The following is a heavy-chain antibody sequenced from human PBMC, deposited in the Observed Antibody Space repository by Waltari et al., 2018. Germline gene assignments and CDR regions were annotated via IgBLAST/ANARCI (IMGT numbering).Heavy chain of an antibody. D-gene: IGHD2-2*01. CDR1: GFTFSSYE. CDR3: ARRRRKFFGSGTSHYYYGMDV. J-gene: IGHJ6*02. CDR2: ISSSGSTI. Sequence: EVQLVESGGGLVQPGGSLRLSCAASGFTFSSYEMNWVRQAPGKGLGWVSYISSSGSTIYYADSVKGRFTISRDNAKNSLYLQMNSLRAEDTAVYYCARRRRKFFGSGTSHYYYGMDVWGQGTTVTVSS. V-gene: IGHV3-48*03.